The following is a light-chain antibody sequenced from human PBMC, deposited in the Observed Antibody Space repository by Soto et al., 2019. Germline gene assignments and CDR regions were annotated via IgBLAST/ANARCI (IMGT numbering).Light chain of an antibody. CDR1: QSVSSN. J-gene: IGKJ1*01. Sequence: AGTPVALSLSPGGRATLSCRASQSVSSNLAWYQQKPGQAPRLLIYGASTRATGIPARFSGSGSGTEFTLTISSLQSEDFAVYYCQQYNNWPGTFGQGTKVDNK. V-gene: IGKV3-15*01. CDR2: GAS. CDR3: QQYNNWPGT.